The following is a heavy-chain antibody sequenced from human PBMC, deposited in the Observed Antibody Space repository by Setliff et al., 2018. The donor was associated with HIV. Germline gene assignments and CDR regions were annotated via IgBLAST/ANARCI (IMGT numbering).Heavy chain of an antibody. Sequence: SVKVSCKASGGPFSRNPISWVRQAPGQGLEGMGGITPIFGTTKYAQKFQGRVTITADESRTTAYLDLNSLRSEDTAVYYCATAGEMATIGYSYYYMGVWGKGTTVTVS. V-gene: IGHV1-69*13. D-gene: IGHD3-10*01. CDR1: GGPFSRNP. CDR2: ITPIFGTT. CDR3: ATAGEMATIGYSYYYMGV. J-gene: IGHJ6*03.